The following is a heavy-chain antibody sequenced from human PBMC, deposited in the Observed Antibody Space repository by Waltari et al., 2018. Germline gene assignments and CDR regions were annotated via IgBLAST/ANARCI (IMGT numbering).Heavy chain of an antibody. Sequence: EVQLVESGGGLVQPGGSLRLSCAASGFTFSSYWMHWVRQAPGKGLVWVSRINSEGSSTSYADSVKGRFTISRDNAKNTLYLQMNSLRAEDTAVYYCAREYYDFWSGYSLSDYWGQGTLVTVSS. V-gene: IGHV3-74*01. CDR1: GFTFSSYW. CDR2: INSEGSST. D-gene: IGHD3-3*01. CDR3: AREYYDFWSGYSLSDY. J-gene: IGHJ4*02.